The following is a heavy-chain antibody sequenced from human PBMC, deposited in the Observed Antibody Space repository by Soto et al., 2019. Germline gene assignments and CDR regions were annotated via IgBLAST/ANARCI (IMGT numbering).Heavy chain of an antibody. Sequence: LPFTCTVSGASMSSTGYYLYWLRQLPGKGLEWIGYKYSSGSTYYNPSLKSRVYISVDTSKNQLSLQLSSVTAADTAVYYCARDMSHISPYLMDVLGQGTTVTVSS. V-gene: IGHV4-31*03. CDR1: GASMSSTGYY. J-gene: IGHJ6*02. D-gene: IGHD2-21*01. CDR2: KYSSGST. CDR3: ARDMSHISPYLMDV.